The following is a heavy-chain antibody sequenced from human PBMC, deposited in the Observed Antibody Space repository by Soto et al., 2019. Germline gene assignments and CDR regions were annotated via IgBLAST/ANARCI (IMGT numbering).Heavy chain of an antibody. CDR1: GGSINGYY. D-gene: IGHD6-6*01. J-gene: IGHJ4*02. CDR3: ATTGIAGRKGRFDY. CDR2: ISYSGST. V-gene: IGHV4-59*13. Sequence: QVPLQESGPGLVKPSETLSLTCTVSGGSINGYYWTWIRQPPGKGLEWIVYISYSGSTNYNPSLKGRVTISVDRSNNQFSLNLSSVTAADTAVYYCATTGIAGRKGRFDYWGQGTLVTVSS.